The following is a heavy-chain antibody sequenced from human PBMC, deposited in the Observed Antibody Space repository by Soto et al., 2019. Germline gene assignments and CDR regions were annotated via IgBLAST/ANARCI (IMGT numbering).Heavy chain of an antibody. CDR3: ARYAWPSAYNWFDP. V-gene: IGHV4-59*01. Sequence: SETLSLTCTVAGGSISSYYWSWIRQPPGKGLEWIGYIYYSGSTNYNPSLKSRVTISVDTSKNQFSLKLSSVTAADTAVYYCARYAWPSAYNWFDPWGQGTLVTVSS. J-gene: IGHJ5*02. CDR1: GGSISSYY. D-gene: IGHD2-2*01. CDR2: IYYSGST.